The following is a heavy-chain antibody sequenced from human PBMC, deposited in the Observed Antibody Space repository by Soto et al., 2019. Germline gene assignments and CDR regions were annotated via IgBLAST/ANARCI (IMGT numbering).Heavy chain of an antibody. CDR3: ERPVIAATLRRIWFFPRRCVRNNWFDP. Sequence: QVQLVQSGAEVKKPGASVKVSCKASGYTFTSYDINWVRQATGQGREWMGWMNPNSGNTGYAQKFQGRVTMTRNTTIYTAYVELRSLRSEDTAEYYCERPVIAATLRRIWFFPRRCVRNNWFDPWGQGTLVTVSS. CDR2: MNPNSGNT. D-gene: IGHD6-13*01. V-gene: IGHV1-8*01. J-gene: IGHJ5*02. CDR1: GYTFTSYD.